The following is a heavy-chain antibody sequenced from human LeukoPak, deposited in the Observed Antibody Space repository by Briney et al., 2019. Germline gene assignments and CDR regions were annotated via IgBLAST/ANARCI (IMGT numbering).Heavy chain of an antibody. V-gene: IGHV3-66*01. D-gene: IGHD1-26*01. J-gene: IGHJ4*02. Sequence: GGSLRLSCAASGATVWSSFRTWVRQTPGRGLEFVSIIHTGGGTDYAASVRGRFSISRDNSKDILYLQMNSLRVDDTGVYYCARDRSGTYLDFWGQGTLVTVSS. CDR1: GATVWSSF. CDR2: IHTGGGT. CDR3: ARDRSGTYLDF.